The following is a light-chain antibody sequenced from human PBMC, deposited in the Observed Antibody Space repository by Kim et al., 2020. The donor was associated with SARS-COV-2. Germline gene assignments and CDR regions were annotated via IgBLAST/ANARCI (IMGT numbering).Light chain of an antibody. J-gene: IGKJ4*01. V-gene: IGKV3-20*01. CDR3: QQYGSSLLS. CDR2: GAS. Sequence: PGERATLSCRASQSVRSTYLAWYQQKPGQAPRLLIYGASSRATGIPERFSGSGSGTDFTLTISRLEPEDFAVYYCQQYGSSLLSFGGGTKVDIK. CDR1: QSVRSTY.